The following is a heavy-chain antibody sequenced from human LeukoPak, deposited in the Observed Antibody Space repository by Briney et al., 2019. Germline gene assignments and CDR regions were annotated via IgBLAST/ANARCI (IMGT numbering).Heavy chain of an antibody. D-gene: IGHD1-26*01. CDR1: GGTFSSYA. CDR3: ARIVGAFGGGPDNWFDP. Sequence: SVKVSCKASGGTFSSYAISWVRQAPGQGLEWMGGIIPIFGTANYAQKLQGRVTMTTDTSTSTAYMELKSLRSDDTAVYYCARIVGAFGGGPDNWFDPWGQGTLVTVSS. V-gene: IGHV1-69*05. CDR2: IIPIFGTA. J-gene: IGHJ5*02.